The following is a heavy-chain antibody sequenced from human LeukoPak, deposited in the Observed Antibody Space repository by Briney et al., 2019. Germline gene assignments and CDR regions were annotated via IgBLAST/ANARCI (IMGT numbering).Heavy chain of an antibody. Sequence: GGSLRPSCAASGFTFSSYGMHWVRQAPGKGLEWVAFIRYDGSNKYYADSVKGRFTISRDNSKNTLYLQMNSLRAEDTAVYYCAKDNAESYYDILTGYYTPRGYFDYWGQGTLVTVSS. D-gene: IGHD3-9*01. CDR2: IRYDGSNK. J-gene: IGHJ4*02. V-gene: IGHV3-30*02. CDR3: AKDNAESYYDILTGYYTPRGYFDY. CDR1: GFTFSSYG.